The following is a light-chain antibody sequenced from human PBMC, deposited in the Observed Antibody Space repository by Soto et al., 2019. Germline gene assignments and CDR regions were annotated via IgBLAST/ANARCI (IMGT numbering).Light chain of an antibody. J-gene: IGKJ5*01. Sequence: THSPGGLSLSRVERATLSFRASQSFNSIYLAWYQQKPGQAPRLLIYGASSRATGIPDRFSGSGSGTDFTLTISSLQPEDVATYYCQKYDSAPTFGQGTRLEI. CDR1: QSFNSIY. CDR3: QKYDSAPT. V-gene: IGKV3-20*01. CDR2: GAS.